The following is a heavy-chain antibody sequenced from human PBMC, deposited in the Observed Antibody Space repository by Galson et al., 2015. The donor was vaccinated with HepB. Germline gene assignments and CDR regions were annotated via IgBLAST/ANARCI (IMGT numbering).Heavy chain of an antibody. CDR2: SDYTYNT. CDR3: ARAADDSRTYLWSD. V-gene: IGHV4-39*02. Sequence: ETLSLTCSVSGVAMRNNRCYWGWIRQSPGKGLELLGNSDYTYNTDYDPSLNGRLTVSQYKSKNHFSLNLRSVTAADAAVYSCARAADDSRTYLWSDWGQGTRVIVSS. D-gene: IGHD2-21*01. CDR1: GVAMRNNRCY. J-gene: IGHJ4*02.